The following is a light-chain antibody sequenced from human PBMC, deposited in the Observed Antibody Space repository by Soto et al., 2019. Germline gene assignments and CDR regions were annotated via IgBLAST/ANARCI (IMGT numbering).Light chain of an antibody. V-gene: IGLV4-69*01. CDR1: SGHSNYA. CDR3: QTWGTGTVV. J-gene: IGLJ2*01. CDR2: LNSDGSH. Sequence: QLVLTQSPSASASLGASVKLTCTLSSGHSNYAIAWHQQQPEKGPRYLMKLNSDGSHSKGDGIPDRCSGSSSGAERYLTISSLQSEDEADYYCQTWGTGTVVFGGGTKVTVL.